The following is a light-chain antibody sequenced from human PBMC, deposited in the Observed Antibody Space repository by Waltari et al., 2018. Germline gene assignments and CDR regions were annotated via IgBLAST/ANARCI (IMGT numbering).Light chain of an antibody. CDR1: QSVGTY. J-gene: IGKJ2*01. CDR3: QQRSSWTPHT. CDR2: DAS. Sequence: EIVLTQSPATLSLSPGETATLSCRASQSVGTYLAWYQQKPGQAPRLLIYDASNRATGIPDRFRGSGSGTDFTLTIDSLEPEDFALYYCQQRSSWTPHTFGQGARLEI. V-gene: IGKV3-11*01.